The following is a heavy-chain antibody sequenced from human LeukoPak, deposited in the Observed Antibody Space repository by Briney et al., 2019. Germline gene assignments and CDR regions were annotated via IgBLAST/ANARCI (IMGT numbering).Heavy chain of an antibody. CDR2: AWQHGTDT. Sequence: GRSLRLSWAASGFTCTSYAMHWVRQAPGKGLEWVAVAWQHGTDTAYADSVKGRFTISRDNSKNTLFLQMDSLRAEDTAIYYCAREWSAFDFWGQGTMVTVSS. V-gene: IGHV3-33*01. CDR3: AREWSAFDF. CDR1: GFTCTSYA. D-gene: IGHD2-15*01. J-gene: IGHJ3*01.